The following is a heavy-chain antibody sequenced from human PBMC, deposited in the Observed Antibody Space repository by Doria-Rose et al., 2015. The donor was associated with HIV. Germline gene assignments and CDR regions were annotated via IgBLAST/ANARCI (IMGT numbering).Heavy chain of an antibody. CDR2: TYIRGST. Sequence: QVQLQESGPGVVKPSQTLSLTCTVSGGSIGSGSYYWSWIRQPAGKGLEWIGRTYIRGSTSYNPSLQSRVTISVDTSKNQFSLEVNSVTAADTAVYYCARTANWNDGRVDSWGQGTSVIVSS. CDR3: ARTANWNDGRVDS. J-gene: IGHJ4*02. V-gene: IGHV4-61*02. CDR1: GGSIGSGSYY. D-gene: IGHD1-20*01.